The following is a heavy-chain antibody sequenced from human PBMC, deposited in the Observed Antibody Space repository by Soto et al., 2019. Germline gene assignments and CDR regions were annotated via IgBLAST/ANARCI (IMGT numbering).Heavy chain of an antibody. CDR2: ISSSSSTI. J-gene: IGHJ4*02. CDR3: ARGLEWSTN. Sequence: EVQLVESGGGLVQPGGSLRLSCAASGFTFSSYSMNWVRQAPGKGLEWVSYISSSSSTIYYADSVKGRFTISRDNAKNSLYLQINSLRNEDTGVYSWARGLEWSTNLGQGTLVTVSP. CDR1: GFTFSSYS. V-gene: IGHV3-48*02. D-gene: IGHD3-3*01.